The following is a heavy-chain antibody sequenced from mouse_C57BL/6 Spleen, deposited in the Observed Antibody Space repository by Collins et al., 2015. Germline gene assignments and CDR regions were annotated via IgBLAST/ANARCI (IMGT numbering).Heavy chain of an antibody. CDR1: GFTFSDYY. D-gene: IGHD1-1*01. CDR3: ARDWGTVVATRAMDY. V-gene: IGHV5-16*01. Sequence: EVKLVESEGGLVQPGSSMKLSCTASGFTFSDYYMAWVRQVPEKGLEWVANINYDGSSTYYLDSLKSRFIISRDNAKNILYLQMSSLKSEDTATYYCARDWGTVVATRAMDYWGQGTSVTVSS. CDR2: INYDGSST. J-gene: IGHJ4*01.